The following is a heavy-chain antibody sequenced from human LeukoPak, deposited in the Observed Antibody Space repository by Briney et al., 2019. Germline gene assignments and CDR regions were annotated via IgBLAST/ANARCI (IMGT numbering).Heavy chain of an antibody. Sequence: GGSLRLSCAASGFTFSNHWMHWVRQGPGKGLVWVSRLNSDGSSTSYADSVKGRFTISRDNAKNTLYLQMNSLRAEDTAVYYCARDLHYSVYDWGQGTLVTVSS. CDR2: LNSDGSST. CDR3: ARDLHYSVYD. J-gene: IGHJ4*02. D-gene: IGHD5/OR15-5a*01. V-gene: IGHV3-74*01. CDR1: GFTFSNHW.